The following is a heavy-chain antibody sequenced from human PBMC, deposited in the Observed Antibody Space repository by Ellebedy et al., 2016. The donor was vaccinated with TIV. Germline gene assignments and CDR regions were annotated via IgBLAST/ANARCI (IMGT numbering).Heavy chain of an antibody. CDR2: IGSAGDT. V-gene: IGHV3-13*01. Sequence: GESLKISXAASGFTFSSYDMHWVRQATGKGLEWVSAIGSAGDTYYPGSVKGRFTISRENAKSSLYLQMNSLRAEDTAVYYCARDLDPWGGPFDPWGQGTLVTVSS. D-gene: IGHD3-10*01. J-gene: IGHJ5*02. CDR3: ARDLDPWGGPFDP. CDR1: GFTFSSYD.